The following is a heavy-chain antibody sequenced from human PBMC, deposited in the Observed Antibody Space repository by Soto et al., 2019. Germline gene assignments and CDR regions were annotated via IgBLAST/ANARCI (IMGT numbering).Heavy chain of an antibody. V-gene: IGHV3-7*01. D-gene: IGHD2-15*01. CDR2: IVQDGSEK. Sequence: PGGSLRLSCAASGFTFSSYSMNWVRQAPGKGLEWVANIVQDGSEKNFVDSVKGRFTISRDNAKDSLYLQMNSLRAEDTAVYYCARGYYSALDHWGQGTLVTVAS. CDR1: GFTFSSYS. J-gene: IGHJ4*02. CDR3: ARGYYSALDH.